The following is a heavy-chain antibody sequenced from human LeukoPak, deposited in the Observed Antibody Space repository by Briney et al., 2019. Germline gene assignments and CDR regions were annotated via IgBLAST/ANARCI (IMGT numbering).Heavy chain of an antibody. V-gene: IGHV4-39*01. CDR3: ARHELVDTAMAPVPATCDY. J-gene: IGHJ4*02. D-gene: IGHD5-18*01. Sequence: PSETLSLTCTVSGGSISSSSYYWGWIRQPPGKGLEWIGSIYYSGSTYYNPSLKSRVTISVDTSKNQFFVKLSSVTAPHTAVYYCARHELVDTAMAPVPATCDYWGQGTLVTVSS. CDR1: GGSISSSSYY. CDR2: IYYSGST.